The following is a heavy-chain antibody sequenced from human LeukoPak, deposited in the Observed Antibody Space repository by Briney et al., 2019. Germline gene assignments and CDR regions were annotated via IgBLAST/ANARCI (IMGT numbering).Heavy chain of an antibody. J-gene: IGHJ4*02. V-gene: IGHV4-31*03. CDR3: ARARGWNYYDSSGYYNFDY. D-gene: IGHD3-22*01. CDR2: IYYSGST. CDR1: GGSISSGGYY. Sequence: SQTLSLTCTVSGGSISSGGYYWSWIRQHPGKGLEWIGYIYYSGSTYYNPSLKSRVTISVDTSKNQFSLKLSSVTAADTAVYYCARARGWNYYDSSGYYNFDYWGQGTLVTVSS.